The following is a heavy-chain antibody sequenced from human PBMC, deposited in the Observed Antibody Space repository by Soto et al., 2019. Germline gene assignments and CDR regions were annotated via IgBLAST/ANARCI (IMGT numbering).Heavy chain of an antibody. CDR3: ARYRRSGSYPSDFDY. J-gene: IGHJ4*02. Sequence: EVQLVQSGAEVKKPGESLKISCKGSGYSFTSYWIGWVRQMPGKGLEWMGIIYPGDSDTRYSPSFQGQVTISADKSISTAYLQWSSLKASDPAMYYCARYRRSGSYPSDFDYWGQGTLVTVSS. V-gene: IGHV5-51*01. CDR2: IYPGDSDT. CDR1: GYSFTSYW. D-gene: IGHD1-26*01.